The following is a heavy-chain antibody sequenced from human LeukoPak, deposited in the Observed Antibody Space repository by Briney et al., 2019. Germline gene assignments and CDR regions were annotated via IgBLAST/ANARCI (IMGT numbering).Heavy chain of an antibody. CDR1: GYTFSNYG. V-gene: IGHV1-18*01. Sequence: ASVTVSCKASGYTFSNYGISWVRQAPGHGLEWMGWISAYNGDTNSAQKLQDRVTMTTDTSTNTAYMELRSLRSDDTAFYYCARAPSFGDYGGDHWGQGTLVTVSS. D-gene: IGHD4-17*01. CDR2: ISAYNGDT. J-gene: IGHJ4*02. CDR3: ARAPSFGDYGGDH.